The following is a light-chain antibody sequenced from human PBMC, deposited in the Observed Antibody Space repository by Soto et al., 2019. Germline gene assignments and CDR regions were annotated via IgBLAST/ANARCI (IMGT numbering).Light chain of an antibody. CDR2: EVS. J-gene: IGLJ1*01. Sequence: QSALTQPRSLSGSPGQSVTISCTGTSSDVGGYNFVSWYQQHPGTAPKLMIYEVSNRPSGVSNRFSGSKSGYTASLTISGLQAEDEADYYCNSHTSSGFRVFGTGTKLTVL. CDR3: NSHTSSGFRV. V-gene: IGLV2-14*01. CDR1: SSDVGGYNF.